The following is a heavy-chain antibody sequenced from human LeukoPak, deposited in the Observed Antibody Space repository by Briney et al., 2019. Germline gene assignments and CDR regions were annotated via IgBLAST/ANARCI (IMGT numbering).Heavy chain of an antibody. J-gene: IGHJ4*02. CDR2: IYYSGST. CDR1: GGSISSSSYY. D-gene: IGHD5-12*01. V-gene: IGHV4-39*01. CDR3: ASLKRGYSGYDSVSRDY. Sequence: SETLSLTCTVSGGSISSSSYYWGWIRQPPGKGLEWIGIIYYSGSTYYNPSLKSRVTISVDTSKNQFSLKLSSVTAADTAVYYCASLKRGYSGYDSVSRDYWGQGTLVTVSS.